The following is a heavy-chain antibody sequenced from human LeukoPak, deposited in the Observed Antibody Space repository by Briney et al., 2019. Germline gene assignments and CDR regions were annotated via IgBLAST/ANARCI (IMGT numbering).Heavy chain of an antibody. V-gene: IGHV3-11*01. J-gene: IGHJ4*02. CDR3: ARCSGGSCHVFYY. D-gene: IGHD2-15*01. CDR2: ISSSGSTI. CDR1: GFTFSNAW. Sequence: PGGSLRLSCAASGFTFSNAWMSWVRQAPGKGLEWVSYISSSGSTIKYADSVKGRFTISRDNAKNSLYLQMNTMRAEDTAVYYCARCSGGSCHVFYYWGQGTLVTVSS.